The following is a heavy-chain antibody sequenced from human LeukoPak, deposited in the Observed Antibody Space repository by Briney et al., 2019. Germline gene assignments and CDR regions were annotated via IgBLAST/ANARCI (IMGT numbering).Heavy chain of an antibody. CDR2: VGPSGSRT. V-gene: IGHV3-23*01. J-gene: IGHJ5*02. D-gene: IGHD3-16*01. Sequence: GGSLRLSCEASGFTFSNHGMNWVRQAPGMGLEWVSGVGPSGSRTYYADSVKGRFTISRDNSKNTVYLQMDSLRADDTAIYYCAKDWAWGWFDPWGQGTLVTVSS. CDR1: GFTFSNHG. CDR3: AKDWAWGWFDP.